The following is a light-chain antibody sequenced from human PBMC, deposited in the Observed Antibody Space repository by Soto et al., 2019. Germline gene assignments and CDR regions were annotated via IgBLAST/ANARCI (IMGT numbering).Light chain of an antibody. CDR2: EVS. V-gene: IGLV2-14*01. J-gene: IGLJ1*01. Sequence: QSALTQPASESGSPGQSITISCTGTSSDVGGYNYVSWYQQHPGKAPKLIIYEVSNRPSGVSNRFSGSKSGDTASLTISGLHAEDEADYYCSSYTSSSTLYVFGTGTKLTVL. CDR3: SSYTSSSTLYV. CDR1: SSDVGGYNY.